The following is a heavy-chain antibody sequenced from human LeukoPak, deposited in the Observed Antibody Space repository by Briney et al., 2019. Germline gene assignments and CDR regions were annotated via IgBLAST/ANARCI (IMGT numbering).Heavy chain of an antibody. D-gene: IGHD6-13*01. CDR1: GFTFSSYA. J-gene: IGHJ4*02. Sequence: GGSLRLSCAASGFTFSSYAMSWVRQAPGKGLEWVSAISGSGGSTYYADSVKGRFTISRDNSKNTLYLQMNSLRAEDTAVYYCAKDFKSRAGSSWYVEVFFDYWGQGTLVTVSS. V-gene: IGHV3-23*01. CDR2: ISGSGGST. CDR3: AKDFKSRAGSSWYVEVFFDY.